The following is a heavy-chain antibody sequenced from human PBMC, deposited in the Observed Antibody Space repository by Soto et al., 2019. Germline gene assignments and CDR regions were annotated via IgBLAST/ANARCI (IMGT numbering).Heavy chain of an antibody. D-gene: IGHD5-18*01. CDR2: ISGSGATK. V-gene: IGHV3-48*02. J-gene: IGHJ4*02. Sequence: GSLRLSCAASGFTFSSYNMNWVRQAPGKGLEWVSYISGSGATKYYADSVKGRFTISRDNARNSLYLQMSSLSDEDTAVYYCARAIRGFSYVVDYWGQGTLVTVSS. CDR1: GFTFSSYN. CDR3: ARAIRGFSYVVDY.